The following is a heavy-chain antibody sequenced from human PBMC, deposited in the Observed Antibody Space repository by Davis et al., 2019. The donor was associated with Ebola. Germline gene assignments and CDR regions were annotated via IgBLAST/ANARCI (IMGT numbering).Heavy chain of an antibody. CDR1: GFTFSSYA. V-gene: IGHV3-23*01. Sequence: PGGSLRLSCAASGFTFSSYAMSWVRQAPGKGLDWVSAISGSGGSTYYADSVKGRFTISRDNSKKTLYLQMNSLRAEDTAVYYCAKSGLSFGVVKYHYGMDVWGKGTTVTVSS. CDR2: ISGSGGST. J-gene: IGHJ6*04. CDR3: AKSGLSFGVVKYHYGMDV. D-gene: IGHD3-3*01.